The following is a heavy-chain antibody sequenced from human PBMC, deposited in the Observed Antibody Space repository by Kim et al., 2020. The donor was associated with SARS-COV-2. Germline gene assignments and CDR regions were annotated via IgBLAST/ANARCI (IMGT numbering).Heavy chain of an antibody. J-gene: IGHJ6*02. Sequence: GGSLRLSCAASGFTFSSYAMHWVRQAPGKGLEWVAVISYDGSNKYYADSVKGRFTISRDNSKNTLYLQMNSLRAEDTAVYYCARGITNNYDFWSGYYGKYYYYGMDVWGQGTTVTVSS. CDR1: GFTFSSYA. V-gene: IGHV3-30-3*01. CDR2: ISYDGSNK. D-gene: IGHD3-3*01. CDR3: ARGITNNYDFWSGYYGKYYYYGMDV.